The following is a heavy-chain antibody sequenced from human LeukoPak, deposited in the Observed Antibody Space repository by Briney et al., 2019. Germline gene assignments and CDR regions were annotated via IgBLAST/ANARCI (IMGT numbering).Heavy chain of an antibody. D-gene: IGHD3-22*01. CDR1: GFTFSDHP. Sequence: GGSLRLSCVASGFTFSDHPFHWVRQSPGKGLEWVSYIAGSDTTTYYADSVKGRFTISRDNAKNSLYLQMNSLRAEDTALYYCTALGYHLDSWGQGTLVTVSS. J-gene: IGHJ4*02. V-gene: IGHV3-48*03. CDR3: TALGYHLDS. CDR2: IAGSDTTT.